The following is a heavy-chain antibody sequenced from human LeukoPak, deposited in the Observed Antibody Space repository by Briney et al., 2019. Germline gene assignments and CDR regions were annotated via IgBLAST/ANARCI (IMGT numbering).Heavy chain of an antibody. CDR2: IYYSGST. CDR1: GGSISSYN. J-gene: IGHJ3*02. Sequence: SETLSLTCTVSGGSISSYNWSWIRQPPGKGLEWIGYIYYSGSTNYTPSLKSRVTISVDTSKNQFSLKLSSVTAADTAVYYCARVPHHCSTTACHTGAFDIWGQGTMVTVSS. CDR3: ARVPHHCSTTACHTGAFDI. D-gene: IGHD1-7*01. V-gene: IGHV4-59*01.